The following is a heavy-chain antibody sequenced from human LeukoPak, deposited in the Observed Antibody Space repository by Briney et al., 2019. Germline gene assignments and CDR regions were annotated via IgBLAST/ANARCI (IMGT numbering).Heavy chain of an antibody. CDR3: ARGADIAVAGADYNWFDP. CDR2: ITSSSSYI. CDR1: GFTFSSYT. Sequence: GGSLRLSCAASGFTFSSYTMNWVRQAPGKGLEWVSSITSSSSYIYYADSVKGRFTISRDNAKNSLYLQMNSLSAEDTAVYYCARGADIAVAGADYNWFDPWGQGTLVTVSS. V-gene: IGHV3-21*01. D-gene: IGHD6-19*01. J-gene: IGHJ5*02.